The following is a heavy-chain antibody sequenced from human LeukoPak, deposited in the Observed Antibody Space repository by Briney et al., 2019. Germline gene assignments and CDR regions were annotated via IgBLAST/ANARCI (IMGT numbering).Heavy chain of an antibody. D-gene: IGHD6-19*01. Sequence: PGGSLRLSCVVSGFTFSNCRMHWVRQAPGKGLVWVSGINTDGSTTTHADSVKGRFTISRDNAKNTLYLQMNSLRAEDTAVYYCARLTVTGTNYWGQGTLVTVSS. CDR1: GFTFSNCR. J-gene: IGHJ4*02. V-gene: IGHV3-74*03. CDR2: INTDGSTT. CDR3: ARLTVTGTNY.